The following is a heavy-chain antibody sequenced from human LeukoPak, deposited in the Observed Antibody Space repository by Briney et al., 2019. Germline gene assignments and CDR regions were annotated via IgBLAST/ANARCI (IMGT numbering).Heavy chain of an antibody. Sequence: SETLSLTCTVSGGSISSYYWSWIRQPPGKGPEWIGYIYYSGSTNYNPSLKSRVTISVDTSKNQLSLKLSSVTAADTAVYFCARYGYKFFDYRGQGTLVTVSS. CDR1: GGSISSYY. D-gene: IGHD5-24*01. V-gene: IGHV4-59*01. CDR3: ARYGYKFFDY. CDR2: IYYSGST. J-gene: IGHJ4*02.